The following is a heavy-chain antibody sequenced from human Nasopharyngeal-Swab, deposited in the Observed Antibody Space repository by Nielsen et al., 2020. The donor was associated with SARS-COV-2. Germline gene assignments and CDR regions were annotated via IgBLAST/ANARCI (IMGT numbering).Heavy chain of an antibody. V-gene: IGHV3-21*01. J-gene: IGHJ4*02. D-gene: IGHD6-13*01. CDR3: ARGEYSSSWLSSGWWGFVY. CDR1: GFTFSSYS. Sequence: GGSLRLSCAASGFTFSSYSMNWVRQAPGKGLEWVSSISSSSSYIYYADSVKGRFTISRDNAKNSLYLQMNGLRAEDTAVYYCARGEYSSSWLSSGWWGFVYWGQGTLVTVSS. CDR2: ISSSSSYI.